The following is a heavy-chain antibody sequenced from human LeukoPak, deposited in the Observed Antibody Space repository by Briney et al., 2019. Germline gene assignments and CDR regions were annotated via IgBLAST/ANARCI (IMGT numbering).Heavy chain of an antibody. J-gene: IGHJ4*02. V-gene: IGHV4-59*01. Sequence: SETLSLTCTVSGGSISSYYWSWIRQPPGKGLEWIGYIYYSGGTNYNPSLKSRVTISVDTSKNQFSLKLSSVTAADTAVYYCARGLHIAVAAGFDYWGQGTLVTVSS. CDR1: GGSISSYY. CDR2: IYYSGGT. D-gene: IGHD6-19*01. CDR3: ARGLHIAVAAGFDY.